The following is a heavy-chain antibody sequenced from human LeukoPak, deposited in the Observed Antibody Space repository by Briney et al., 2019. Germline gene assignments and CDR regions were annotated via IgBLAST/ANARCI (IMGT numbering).Heavy chain of an antibody. CDR3: ARVIIVGATGI. J-gene: IGHJ3*02. CDR1: GFTFSSYS. V-gene: IGHV3-48*01. D-gene: IGHD1-26*01. CDR2: ISSSSTTI. Sequence: GGSLRLSCAASGFTFSSYSLNWVRQAPGKGLEWVSYISSSSTTIYYADSVKGRFTISRDNAKNSLYLQMNSLRAEDTAVYYCARVIIVGATGIWGQGTMVTVSS.